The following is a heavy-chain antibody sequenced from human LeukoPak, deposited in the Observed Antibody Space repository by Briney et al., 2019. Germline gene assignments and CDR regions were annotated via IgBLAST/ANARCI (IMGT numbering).Heavy chain of an antibody. CDR2: IYYSGST. CDR1: GGSISSSSYY. Sequence: PSETLSLTCTVSGGSISSSSYYWGWIRQPPGKGLEWIGSIYYSGSTYYNPSLKSRVTISVDTSKNQFSLKLSSVTAADTAVYYCARVRLLQVDYHYYMDVWGKGTTVTVSS. CDR3: ARVRLLQVDYHYYMDV. J-gene: IGHJ6*03. V-gene: IGHV4-39*07. D-gene: IGHD3-22*01.